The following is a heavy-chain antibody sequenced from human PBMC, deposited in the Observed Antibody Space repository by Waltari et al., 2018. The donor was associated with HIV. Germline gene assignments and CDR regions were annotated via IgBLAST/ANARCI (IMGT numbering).Heavy chain of an antibody. D-gene: IGHD2-15*01. CDR3: ARGTYRNGGGLPFDF. V-gene: IGHV4-34*02. Sequence: VQLQQWGAGLLKPSATLSRTCAVYGASFHDYYWSWIRQTPGKGLEWIGEINHSGTTNYNPSLKSRVAMSLDTSKNQFSLNLTSVTAADTAMYYCARGTYRNGGGLPFDFWDQGTLVTVSS. CDR2: INHSGTT. J-gene: IGHJ4*02. CDR1: GASFHDYY.